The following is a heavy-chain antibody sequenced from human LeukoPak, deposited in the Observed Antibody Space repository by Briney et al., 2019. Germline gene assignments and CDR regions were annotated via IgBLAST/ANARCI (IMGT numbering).Heavy chain of an antibody. CDR1: GGSFSGYY. CDR2: INHSGGT. Sequence: SETLSLTCAVYGGSFSGYYWSWIRQPPGKGLEWIGEINHSGGTNYNPSLKSRVTISVDTSKNQFSLKLSSVTAADTAVYYCARGGIAARQEYWGQGTLVTVS. CDR3: ARGGIAARQEY. J-gene: IGHJ4*02. D-gene: IGHD6-6*01. V-gene: IGHV4-34*01.